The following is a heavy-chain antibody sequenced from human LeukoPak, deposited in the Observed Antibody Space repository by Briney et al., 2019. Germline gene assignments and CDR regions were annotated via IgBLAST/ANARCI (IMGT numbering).Heavy chain of an antibody. CDR2: IYHSGST. Sequence: SETLSLTCTVSGGSISSYYWSWIRQPPGKGLEWSGYIYHSGSTYYNPSLKRRVTISVDRNKNQCSLKLSSVTAADTAVYFCAREDGYYGGLDPWGQGTLVTVSS. J-gene: IGHJ5*02. V-gene: IGHV4-59*12. D-gene: IGHD4-23*01. CDR1: GGSISSYY. CDR3: AREDGYYGGLDP.